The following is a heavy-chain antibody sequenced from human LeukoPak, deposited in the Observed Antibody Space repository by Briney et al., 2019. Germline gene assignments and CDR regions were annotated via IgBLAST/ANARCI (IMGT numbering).Heavy chain of an antibody. V-gene: IGHV4-34*01. CDR2: INHSGST. D-gene: IGHD1-7*01. J-gene: IGHJ4*02. CDR1: GGSFSGYY. CDR3: ARDEGRNYGPYYFDY. Sequence: SETLSLTCAVYGGSFSGYYWSWIRQPPGKGLEWIGEINHSGSTNYNPSLKSRVTISVDTSKNQFSLKLSSVTAADTAVYYCARDEGRNYGPYYFDYWGQGTLVTVSS.